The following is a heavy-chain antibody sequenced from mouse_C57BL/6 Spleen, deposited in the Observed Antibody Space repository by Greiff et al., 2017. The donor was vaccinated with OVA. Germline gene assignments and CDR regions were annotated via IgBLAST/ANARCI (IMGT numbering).Heavy chain of an antibody. Sequence: VQLQQSGPGLVQPSQSLSITCTVSGFSLTSYGVHWVRQSPGKGLAWLGVIWSGGSTDYNAAFISRLSISKDNSKSQVFFKMNRLQADDTAIYYCARDGAAYWGQGTLVTVSA. V-gene: IGHV2-2*01. J-gene: IGHJ3*01. CDR1: GFSLTSYG. CDR2: IWSGGST. CDR3: ARDGAAY.